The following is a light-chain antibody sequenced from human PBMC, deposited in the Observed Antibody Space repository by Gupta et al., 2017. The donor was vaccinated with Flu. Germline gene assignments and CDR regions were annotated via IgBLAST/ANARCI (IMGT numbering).Light chain of an antibody. Sequence: TSSDVGAYDYVCLYQQHPGKAPKLVIYGVSNRASGISNRFSASKSGNTASLTISGLQAEDEADYYCTSYTSSSTLVFGGGTKLTVL. CDR3: TSYTSSSTLV. CDR2: GVS. CDR1: SSDVGAYDY. J-gene: IGLJ2*01. V-gene: IGLV2-14*01.